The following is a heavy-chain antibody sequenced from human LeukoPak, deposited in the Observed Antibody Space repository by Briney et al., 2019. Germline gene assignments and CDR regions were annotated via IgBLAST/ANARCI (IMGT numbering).Heavy chain of an antibody. Sequence: GASVKVSFKASGYTFTSYGISWVRQAPGQGLEWMGGIIPIFGTANYAQKFQGRVTITADESTSTAYMELSSLRSEDTAVYYCARTDYSSSWYFLDYWGQGTLVTVSS. D-gene: IGHD6-13*01. J-gene: IGHJ4*02. CDR1: GYTFTSYG. V-gene: IGHV1-69*13. CDR2: IIPIFGTA. CDR3: ARTDYSSSWYFLDY.